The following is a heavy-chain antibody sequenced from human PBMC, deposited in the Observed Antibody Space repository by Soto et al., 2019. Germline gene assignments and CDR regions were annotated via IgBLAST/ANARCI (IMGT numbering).Heavy chain of an antibody. V-gene: IGHV4-31*03. CDR1: GGSISSGGYY. D-gene: IGHD2-21*02. CDR3: AREGDCGGDCGYYGMDV. J-gene: IGHJ6*02. CDR2: IYYSGST. Sequence: PSETLSLTCTAPGGSISSGGYYWSWIRQHPGKGLEWIGYIYYSGSTYYNPSLKSRVTISVDTSKNQFSLKLSSVTAADTAVYYCAREGDCGGDCGYYGMDVWGQGTTVTVSS.